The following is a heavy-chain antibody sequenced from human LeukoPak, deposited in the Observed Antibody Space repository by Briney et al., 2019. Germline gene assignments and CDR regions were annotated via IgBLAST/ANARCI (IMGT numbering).Heavy chain of an antibody. CDR3: ARIGSWTDY. J-gene: IGHJ4*02. CDR2: INHSGST. Sequence: KPSETLSLTCAVYGGSFSGYYWSWIRQPPGKGLEWIGEINHSGSTNYNPSLKSRVTISVDTSKNQFSLKLSSVAAADTAVYYCARIGSWTDYWGQGTLVTVSS. V-gene: IGHV4-34*01. D-gene: IGHD6-13*01. CDR1: GGSFSGYY.